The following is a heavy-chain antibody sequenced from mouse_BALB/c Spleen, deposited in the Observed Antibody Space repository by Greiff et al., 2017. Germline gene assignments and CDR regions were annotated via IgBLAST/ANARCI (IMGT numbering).Heavy chain of an antibody. CDR2: IYPGNVNT. D-gene: IGHD2-3*01. CDR1: GYTFTSYY. J-gene: IGHJ2*01. CDR3: ARSRGYYDFDY. Sequence: QVQLKESGPELVKPGASVRISCKASGYTFTSYYIHWVKQRPGQGLEWIGWIYPGNVNTKYNEKFKGKATLTADKSSSTAYMQLSSLTSEDSAVYFCARSRGYYDFDYWGQGTTLTVSS. V-gene: IGHV1S56*01.